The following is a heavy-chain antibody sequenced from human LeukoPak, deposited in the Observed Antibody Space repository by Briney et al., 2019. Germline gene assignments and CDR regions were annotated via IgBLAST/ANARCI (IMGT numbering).Heavy chain of an antibody. J-gene: IGHJ4*02. D-gene: IGHD1-7*01. Sequence: GGSLRLSCAASGFTFSSYGMSWVRQAPGKGLEWVSAISGSGGSTYYADSVKGRFTISRDNSKNTLYLQMNSLRAEDTAVYYCARGRVNWNYLSSVDYWGQGTLVTVSS. CDR1: GFTFSSYG. CDR2: ISGSGGST. CDR3: ARGRVNWNYLSSVDY. V-gene: IGHV3-23*01.